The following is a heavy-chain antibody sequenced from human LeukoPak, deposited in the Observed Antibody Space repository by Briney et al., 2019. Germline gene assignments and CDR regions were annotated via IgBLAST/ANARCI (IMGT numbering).Heavy chain of an antibody. Sequence: GGSLRLSCAVFGITFTTIDVSWVRLAPGKGLEWVSTITKSGGSTYYADSVKGRFTISRDNSKDTLFLQMNSLRAEDTAVYYCANVVGGYWGQGTLVTVSS. D-gene: IGHD2-21*01. J-gene: IGHJ4*02. CDR1: GITFTTID. CDR2: ITKSGGST. V-gene: IGHV3-23*01. CDR3: ANVVGGY.